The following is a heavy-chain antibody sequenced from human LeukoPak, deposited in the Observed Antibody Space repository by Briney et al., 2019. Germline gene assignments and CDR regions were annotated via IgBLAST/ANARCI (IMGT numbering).Heavy chain of an antibody. Sequence: SETLSLTCTVSGYSISSGYYWGWIRQPPGKGLEWIGSIYHSGSTYYNPSLKSRVTISVDTSKSQYFLKLSSVTAADTAVYYCARDIYGGNSGGLDYWGQGTLVTVSS. CDR3: ARDIYGGNSGGLDY. J-gene: IGHJ4*02. D-gene: IGHD4-23*01. V-gene: IGHV4-38-2*02. CDR2: IYHSGST. CDR1: GYSISSGYY.